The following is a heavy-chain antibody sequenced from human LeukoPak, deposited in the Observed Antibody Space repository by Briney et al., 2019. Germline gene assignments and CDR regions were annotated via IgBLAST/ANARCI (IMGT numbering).Heavy chain of an antibody. J-gene: IGHJ4*02. CDR3: ARGAEDVLTGDDDFYFDN. CDR1: GGSITSGGYY. Sequence: SQTLSLTCSVPGGSITSGGYYWTWIRQHPGKGLEWIGYIYYSGSTFHNPSLKSRVSMSVDTSKNQFSLNLSSVTAADTAVYFCARGAEDVLTGDDDFYFDNWGQGSLVTVSS. CDR2: IYYSGST. V-gene: IGHV4-31*03. D-gene: IGHD3-9*01.